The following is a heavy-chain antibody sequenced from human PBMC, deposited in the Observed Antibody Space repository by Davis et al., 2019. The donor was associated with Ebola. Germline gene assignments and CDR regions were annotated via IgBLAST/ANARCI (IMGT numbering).Heavy chain of an antibody. J-gene: IGHJ2*01. Sequence: SETLSLTCTVSGGSISSHYWTWIRQPPGKGLEWIGHIHYSGSTHYNPSLKSRVTTSVDTSKNQFSLSLSSVTAADTAVYYCARDYPGGDWYFDLWGRGTLVTVSS. CDR3: ARDYPGGDWYFDL. D-gene: IGHD3-10*01. V-gene: IGHV4-59*11. CDR2: IHYSGST. CDR1: GGSISSHY.